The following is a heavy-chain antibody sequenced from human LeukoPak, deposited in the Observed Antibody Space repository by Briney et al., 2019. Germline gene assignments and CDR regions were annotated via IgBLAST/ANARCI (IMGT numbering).Heavy chain of an antibody. J-gene: IGHJ4*02. V-gene: IGHV3-30-3*01. Sequence: PGGSLRLSCAASGFTFSSYAMHWVRQAPSKGLEWVAVISYDGSNKYYADSVKGRFTISRDNSKNTLYLQMNSLRTEDTAVYYCARDQGYSDYWGQGTLVTVSS. CDR3: ARDQGYSDY. D-gene: IGHD6-13*01. CDR2: ISYDGSNK. CDR1: GFTFSSYA.